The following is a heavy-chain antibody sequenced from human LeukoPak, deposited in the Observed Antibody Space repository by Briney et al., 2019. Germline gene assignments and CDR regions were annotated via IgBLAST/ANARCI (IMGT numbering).Heavy chain of an antibody. J-gene: IGHJ5*02. CDR2: MNPNSGNT. D-gene: IGHD3-9*01. Sequence: ASVKVSCKASGYTFTSYDINWVRQATGQGLEWMGWMNPNSGNTGYAQKFQGRVTITRNTSISTAYMELSSLRSEDTAVYYCARGDRGYDILTGFDAWGQGTLVTVSS. CDR3: ARGDRGYDILTGFDA. CDR1: GYTFTSYD. V-gene: IGHV1-8*03.